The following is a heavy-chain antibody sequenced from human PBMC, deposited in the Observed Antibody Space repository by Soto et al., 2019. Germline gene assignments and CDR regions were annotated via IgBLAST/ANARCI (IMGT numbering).Heavy chain of an antibody. Sequence: PGGSLRLSCAAYGFTFSNYWMTWVRQAPGKGLEWVSVIYSGGSTYYADSVKGRFTISRDNSKNTLYLQMNSLRAEDTAVYYCARDLLSSWQNYYYYYMDVWGKGTTVTVSS. CDR3: ARDLLSSWQNYYYYYMDV. J-gene: IGHJ6*03. V-gene: IGHV3-66*01. D-gene: IGHD6-13*01. CDR2: IYSGGST. CDR1: GFTFSNYW.